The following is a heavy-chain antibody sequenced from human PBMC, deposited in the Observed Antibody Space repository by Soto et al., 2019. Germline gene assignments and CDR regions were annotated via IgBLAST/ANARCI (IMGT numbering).Heavy chain of an antibody. CDR1: GFTFSSYS. CDR3: ARDLGSSWYPDYFLH. CDR2: ISSSSSTI. V-gene: IGHV3-48*01. J-gene: IGHJ1*01. D-gene: IGHD6-13*01. Sequence: PVGSVRLSCAASGFTFSSYSMNWGRQAPGKGLEWVSYISSSSSTIYYADSVKGRFTISRDNAKNSLYLQMNSLRAEDTAVYYCARDLGSSWYPDYFLHWGHGPLFTVPS.